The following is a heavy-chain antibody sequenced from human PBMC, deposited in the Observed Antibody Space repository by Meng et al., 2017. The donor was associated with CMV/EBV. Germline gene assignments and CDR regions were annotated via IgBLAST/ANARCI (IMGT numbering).Heavy chain of an antibody. CDR2: INHSGST. Sequence: SETLSLTCAVYGGSFSGYYWSWIRQPPGKGLEWIGEINHSGSTNYNPSLKSRVTISVDTSKNQFSLKLSSVTAADTAVYHCARARGTLKSGNLDYWGQGTLVTVSS. CDR1: GGSFSGYY. CDR3: ARARGTLKSGNLDY. D-gene: IGHD4-23*01. J-gene: IGHJ4*02. V-gene: IGHV4-34*01.